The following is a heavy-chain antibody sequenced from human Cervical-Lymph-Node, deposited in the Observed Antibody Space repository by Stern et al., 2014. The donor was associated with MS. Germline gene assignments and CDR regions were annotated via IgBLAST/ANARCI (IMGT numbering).Heavy chain of an antibody. V-gene: IGHV1-24*01. J-gene: IGHJ6*02. CDR2: FDPEDGEP. D-gene: IGHD3-3*01. Sequence: QVQLVQSGAEVKKPGASVKVSCKVSGYTLTELSMHWVRQAPGKGLEWMGGFDPEDGEPIYAQKCQGRVTMTEDTSTDTAYMELSSLRSEDTAVYYCATDRDDFRSGYSAPTKGYGLDVWGQGTTVTVTS. CDR3: ATDRDDFRSGYSAPTKGYGLDV. CDR1: GYTLTELS.